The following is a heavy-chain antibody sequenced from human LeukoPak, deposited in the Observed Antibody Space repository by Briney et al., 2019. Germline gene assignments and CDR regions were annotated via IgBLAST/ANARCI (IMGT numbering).Heavy chain of an antibody. D-gene: IGHD6-13*01. CDR1: GGSISSSTYY. CDR3: ARDILATSIAAPYY. J-gene: IGHJ4*02. V-gene: IGHV4-39*07. CDR2: IVYSGRT. Sequence: SGTLSLTCTVSGGSISSSTYYWGWIRQPPGKGLEWIGSIVYSGRTYYNPSLKSRVTMSVDTSKNQFSLRLSSVNAADTAVYYCARDILATSIAAPYYWGQGTLVTLSP.